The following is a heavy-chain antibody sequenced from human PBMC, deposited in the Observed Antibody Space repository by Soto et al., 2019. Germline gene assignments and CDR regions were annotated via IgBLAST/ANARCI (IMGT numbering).Heavy chain of an antibody. V-gene: IGHV3-23*01. CDR3: AKGLDYYDSSGYSYFAY. CDR1: GFIFTKYA. J-gene: IGHJ4*02. Sequence: GGSLRLSCAASGFIFTKYAMNWVRQAPGKGLEWVSGISGSGDRTYYADSVKGRFTISRDNPKNTLYLQMNSLRAEDTAVYYCAKGLDYYDSSGYSYFAYWGQGTLVTVS. D-gene: IGHD3-22*01. CDR2: ISGSGDRT.